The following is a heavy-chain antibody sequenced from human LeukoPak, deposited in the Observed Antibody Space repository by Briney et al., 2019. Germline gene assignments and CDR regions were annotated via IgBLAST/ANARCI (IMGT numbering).Heavy chain of an antibody. Sequence: SGTLSLTCTVSGGSISSSSYYWGWIRQPPGKGLEWIGSIYYSGNTYYNPSLKGRVTISVDTSKNQFSLKLSSVTAADTAVYYCARLFSSSWYRGAFDLWGQGTMVTVSS. D-gene: IGHD6-13*01. CDR1: GGSISSSSYY. CDR2: IYYSGNT. J-gene: IGHJ3*01. CDR3: ARLFSSSWYRGAFDL. V-gene: IGHV4-39*01.